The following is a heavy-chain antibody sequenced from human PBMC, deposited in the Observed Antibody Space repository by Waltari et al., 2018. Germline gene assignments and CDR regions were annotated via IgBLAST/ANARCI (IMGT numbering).Heavy chain of an antibody. D-gene: IGHD1-7*01. CDR1: GGSISSHY. V-gene: IGHV4-59*11. J-gene: IGHJ4*02. CDR3: ARSSSSPRYNWNSAISGFDY. Sequence: QVQLQESGPGLVKPSETLSLTCTVSGGSISSHYWSWIRQPPGKGLEWIGYIYYSGSTNYNPSLKSRVTISVDTSKNQFSLKLSSVTAADTAVYYCARSSSSPRYNWNSAISGFDYWGQGTLVTVSS. CDR2: IYYSGST.